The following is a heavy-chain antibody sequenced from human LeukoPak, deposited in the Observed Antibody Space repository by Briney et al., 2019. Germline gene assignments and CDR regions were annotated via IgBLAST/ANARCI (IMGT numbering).Heavy chain of an antibody. J-gene: IGHJ4*02. Sequence: SVKVSCKASGGTFSSYAISWVRQAPGQGLEWMGGIIPIFGTANYAQKFQGRVTITADRSTSTAYMELSSLRSEDTAVYYCAIFFFFFFFFFWGQGTLVTVSS. D-gene: IGHD3-3*01. CDR2: IIPIFGTA. V-gene: IGHV1-69*06. CDR3: AIFFFFFFFFF. CDR1: GGTFSSYA.